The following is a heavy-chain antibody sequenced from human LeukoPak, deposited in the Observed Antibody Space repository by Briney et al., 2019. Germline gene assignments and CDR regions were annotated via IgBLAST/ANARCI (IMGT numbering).Heavy chain of an antibody. CDR2: IQYDGSKK. D-gene: IGHD3-10*01. J-gene: IGHJ4*02. CDR3: AKDIGSYYDY. Sequence: GGSLRLSCVASGFTFSSNGMHWVRQAPGKGLEWVTFIQYDGSKKYYADSVKGRFTISRDNSKNTLYLEMNSLRAEDTAAYYWAKDIGSYYDYWGQGILVTVSS. CDR1: GFTFSSNG. V-gene: IGHV3-30*02.